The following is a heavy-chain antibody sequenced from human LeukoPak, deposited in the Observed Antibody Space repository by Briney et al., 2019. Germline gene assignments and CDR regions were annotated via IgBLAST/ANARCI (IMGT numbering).Heavy chain of an antibody. Sequence: PGGSLRLSCAASGFTFNNFWMHWVRHAPGKGLEWVAVISYDGSNKYYADSVKGRFTISRDNSKNTLYLQMNSLRAEDTAVYYCARANVDFAFDIWGQGTMVTVSS. D-gene: IGHD5-12*01. V-gene: IGHV3-30-3*01. J-gene: IGHJ3*02. CDR1: GFTFNNFW. CDR2: ISYDGSNK. CDR3: ARANVDFAFDI.